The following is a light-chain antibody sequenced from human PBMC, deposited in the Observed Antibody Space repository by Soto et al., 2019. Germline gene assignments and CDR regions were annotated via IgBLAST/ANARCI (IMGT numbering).Light chain of an antibody. V-gene: IGLV2-23*02. J-gene: IGLJ1*01. CDR3: CSYAGSSTFPYV. CDR2: EVS. CDR1: SSDVGSYNL. Sequence: QSVLTQPASVSGSTGQSITISCTGTSSDVGSYNLVSWYQQHPGKAPKLMIYEVSKRPSGVSNRFSGSKSGNTASLTISGLQAEDEADYYCCSYAGSSTFPYVFGTGTKLTVL.